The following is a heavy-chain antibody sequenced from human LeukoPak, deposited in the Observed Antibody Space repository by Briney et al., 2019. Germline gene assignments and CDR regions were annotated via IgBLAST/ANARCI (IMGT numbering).Heavy chain of an antibody. CDR3: ATDRHYYDSSGYLYYYCGMDV. CDR1: GYTLTELS. Sequence: ASVKVSCKVSGYTLTELSMHWVRQAPGKGLEWMGGFDPEDGETIYAQKFQGRVTMTEDTSTDTAYMELSSLRSEDTAVYYCATDRHYYDSSGYLYYYCGMDVWGQGTTVTVSS. D-gene: IGHD3-22*01. V-gene: IGHV1-24*01. J-gene: IGHJ6*02. CDR2: FDPEDGET.